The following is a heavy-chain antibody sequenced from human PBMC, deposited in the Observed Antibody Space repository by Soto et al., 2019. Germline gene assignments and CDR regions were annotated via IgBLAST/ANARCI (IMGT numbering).Heavy chain of an antibody. CDR3: ARTPSSSWYLAFDY. CDR1: GGSISSGGYS. J-gene: IGHJ4*02. Sequence: QLRLQESGSGLVKPSQTLSLTCAVSGGSISSGGYSWSWIRQPPGKGLEWIGYIYHSGSTYYNPSLKSRVTISVDRSKNQFSLKLSSVTAADTAVYYCARTPSSSWYLAFDYWGQGTLVTVSS. CDR2: IYHSGST. D-gene: IGHD6-13*01. V-gene: IGHV4-30-2*01.